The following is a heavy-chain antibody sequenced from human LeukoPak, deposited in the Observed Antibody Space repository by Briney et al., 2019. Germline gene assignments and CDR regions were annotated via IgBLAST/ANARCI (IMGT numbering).Heavy chain of an antibody. J-gene: IGHJ4*02. Sequence: GGPLRLSSADPLFTPITSSPQSVRPAPGKGLERVAVLSYGGSNTYNADSVKGRFTISRDHSKNTLYLQMNSLRAEDTAVYYCAKGPIGWEWELPYFDYWGQGTLVPGSS. CDR3: AKGPIGWEWELPYFDY. CDR2: LSYGGSNT. CDR1: LFTPITSS. V-gene: IGHV3-30*18. D-gene: IGHD1-26*01.